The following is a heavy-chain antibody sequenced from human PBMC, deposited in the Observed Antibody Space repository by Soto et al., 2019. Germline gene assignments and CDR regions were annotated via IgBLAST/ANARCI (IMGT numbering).Heavy chain of an antibody. CDR3: SAAELSGYYFDY. CDR1: GGSISSGGYY. CDR2: IYYSGST. V-gene: IGHV4-31*03. J-gene: IGHJ4*02. Sequence: SETLSLTCTVSGGSISSGGYYWSWIRQHPGKGLEWIGYIYYSGSTYYNPSLKSRVTISVDTSKNQFSLKLSSVTAADTAVYYCSAAELSGYYFDYWGQGTLVTVSS. D-gene: IGHD6-13*01.